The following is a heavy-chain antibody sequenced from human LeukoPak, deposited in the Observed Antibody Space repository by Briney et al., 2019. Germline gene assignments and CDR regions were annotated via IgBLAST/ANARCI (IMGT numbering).Heavy chain of an antibody. CDR1: GFTFSSYS. D-gene: IGHD6-19*01. CDR3: AKDVDYSGWYGRFDY. CDR2: ISSSSSYI. J-gene: IGHJ4*02. Sequence: PGGSLRLSCAASGFTFSSYSMNWVRQAPGKGLEWVSSISSSSSYIYYADSVKGRFTISRDNAKNSLYLQMNSLRAEDTAVYYCAKDVDYSGWYGRFDYWGQGTLVTVSS. V-gene: IGHV3-21*04.